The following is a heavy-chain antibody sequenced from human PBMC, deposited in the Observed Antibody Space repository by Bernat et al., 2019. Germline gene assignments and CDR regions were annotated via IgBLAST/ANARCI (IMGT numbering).Heavy chain of an antibody. Sequence: QVQLVESGGGLVKPGGSLRLACAASGFTFSDYYMSWFRQAPGKGLEWVSYISSSSVYTNYADSVKGRFTISRDNSKNTLYLQMNSLRAEDTAVYYCAKLSTRRTGNLDYWGQGTLVTVSS. CDR3: AKLSTRRTGNLDY. D-gene: IGHD3-10*01. CDR2: ISSSSVYT. V-gene: IGHV3-11*06. CDR1: GFTFSDYY. J-gene: IGHJ4*02.